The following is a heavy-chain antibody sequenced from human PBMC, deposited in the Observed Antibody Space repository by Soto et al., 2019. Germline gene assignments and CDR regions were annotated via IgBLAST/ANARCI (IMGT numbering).Heavy chain of an antibody. CDR3: ASYDILTGYSFDY. CDR1: GFTFSSYS. V-gene: IGHV3-7*01. D-gene: IGHD3-9*01. CDR2: IKQDGSEK. J-gene: IGHJ4*02. Sequence: EVQLVESGGGLVQPGGSLRLSCAASGFTFSSYSMSWVRQAPGKGLEWVANIKQDGSEKYYVDSVKGRFTISRDNAKNSLYLQMNSLRAEDTAVYYCASYDILTGYSFDYWGQGTLVTVSS.